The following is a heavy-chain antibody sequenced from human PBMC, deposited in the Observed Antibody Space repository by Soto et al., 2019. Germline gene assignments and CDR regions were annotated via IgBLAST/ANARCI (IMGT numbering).Heavy chain of an antibody. CDR1: GFSLSVYGVR. CDR2: IHWNDDK. Sequence: SGPTLVNPTQTLTLTCSFSGFSLSVYGVRVIWFRQPPGETLEWLALIHWNDDKRYSPYLKSRLTITKDTSKNQVVLTLTNLDPLDTGTYFCAHTRDSSGFLTSWGQGILVTVSS. J-gene: IGHJ5*02. CDR3: AHTRDSSGFLTS. D-gene: IGHD3-22*01. V-gene: IGHV2-5*01.